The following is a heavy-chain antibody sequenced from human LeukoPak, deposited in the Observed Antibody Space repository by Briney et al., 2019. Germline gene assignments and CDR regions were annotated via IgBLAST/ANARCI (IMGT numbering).Heavy chain of an antibody. CDR2: ISSSSSYT. D-gene: IGHD3-22*01. J-gene: IGHJ3*02. V-gene: IGHV3-11*03. CDR3: ARPQNMYYYDSSGYWHDAFDI. Sequence: GGSLRLSCAASGFTFSDYYMSWIRQAPGKGLEWVSYISSSSSYTNYADSVKGRFTISRDNAKNSLYLQMNSLRAEDTAVYYCARPQNMYYYDSSGYWHDAFDIWGQGTMVTVSS. CDR1: GFTFSDYY.